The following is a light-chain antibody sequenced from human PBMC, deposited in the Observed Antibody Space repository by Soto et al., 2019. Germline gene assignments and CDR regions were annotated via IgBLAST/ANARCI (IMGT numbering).Light chain of an antibody. Sequence: QSALTQPASVSGSPGQSITISCTGTSSDVGSYNLVSWYQQHPGKAPKLMIYEGSKRPSGVSNHFSGSKSGNTASLTISGLQAQDEADYYCCSYAGSSTLVFGTETKVTVL. CDR1: SSDVGSYNL. V-gene: IGLV2-23*01. CDR2: EGS. J-gene: IGLJ1*01. CDR3: CSYAGSSTLV.